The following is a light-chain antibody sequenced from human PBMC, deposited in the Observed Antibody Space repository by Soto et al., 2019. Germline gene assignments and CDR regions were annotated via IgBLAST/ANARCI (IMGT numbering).Light chain of an antibody. Sequence: DIVMTQSPLSLPVTPGEPASISCRSSQSLYSNGNNYLDWFLQKPGQSPPVLIYLGSHRDSGVPDRFSGSGSGTDFTLKISTVEAEDVGIYYCMQALQTPLTFGGGTKVEI. CDR2: LGS. V-gene: IGKV2-28*01. J-gene: IGKJ4*01. CDR3: MQALQTPLT. CDR1: QSLYSNGNNY.